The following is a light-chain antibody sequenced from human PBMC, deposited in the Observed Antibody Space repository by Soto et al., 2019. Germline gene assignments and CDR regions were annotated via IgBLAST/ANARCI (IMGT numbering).Light chain of an antibody. CDR1: QSVNIH. CDR2: GAS. CDR3: QQYVISVT. J-gene: IGKJ5*01. V-gene: IGKV3-20*01. Sequence: EIVMTQSPATLSVSPGERATLSCRASQSVNIHLAWYQQKPGQAPRLLIYGASNRATGIPEGFSGSGSGTDFTLTIGRLEPQDSAMYYCQQYVISVTFGQGTRLEIK.